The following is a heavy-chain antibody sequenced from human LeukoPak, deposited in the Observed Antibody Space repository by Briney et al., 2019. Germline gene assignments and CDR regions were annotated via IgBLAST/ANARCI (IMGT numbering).Heavy chain of an antibody. J-gene: IGHJ5*02. CDR1: GFTFNDYY. CDR3: ARDAHPYYYDSSAFNWFDP. V-gene: IGHV3-11*04. CDR2: IRSSSSSDSTI. Sequence: PGGSLRLSCAASGFTFNDYYMSWIRQAPGKGLEWVSYIRSSSSSDSTIYYADSVKGRFTISRDDAKNSLYLQMNSLRAEDTAVYYCARDAHPYYYDSSAFNWFDPWGQGTLVTVSS. D-gene: IGHD3-22*01.